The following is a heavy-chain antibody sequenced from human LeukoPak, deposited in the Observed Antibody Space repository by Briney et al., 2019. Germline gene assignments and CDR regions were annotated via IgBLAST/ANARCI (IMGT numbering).Heavy chain of an antibody. Sequence: SETLSLTCTVSGYSISSGYYWGWIRQPPGKGLEWIGSIYHSGSTYYNPSPKSRVTISVDTSKNQFSLKLSSVTAADTAVYYCAILGGYCSSTSCHYWGQGTLVTVSS. J-gene: IGHJ4*02. CDR3: AILGGYCSSTSCHY. D-gene: IGHD2-2*01. V-gene: IGHV4-38-2*02. CDR2: IYHSGST. CDR1: GYSISSGYY.